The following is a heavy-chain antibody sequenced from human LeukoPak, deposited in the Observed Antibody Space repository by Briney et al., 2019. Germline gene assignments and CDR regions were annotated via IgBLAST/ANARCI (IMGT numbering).Heavy chain of an antibody. Sequence: GSLRLSCAASGFIFSSYAMSWVRQAPGEGLEWVSAITDSGGSTYYSDSVKGRFTISRDNSKNTLYLQMNTLRAEDTAIYYCAKGSSGSRPYYFDYWGQGTLVTVSS. J-gene: IGHJ4*02. CDR3: AKGSSGSRPYYFDY. D-gene: IGHD3-22*01. CDR2: ITDSGGST. V-gene: IGHV3-23*01. CDR1: GFIFSSYA.